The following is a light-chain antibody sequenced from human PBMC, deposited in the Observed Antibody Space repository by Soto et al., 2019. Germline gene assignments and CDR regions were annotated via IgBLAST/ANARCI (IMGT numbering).Light chain of an antibody. CDR3: QQYGSSTGFT. V-gene: IGKV3-20*01. CDR1: QSVSSNY. J-gene: IGKJ3*01. CDR2: GAS. Sequence: EIVLTQSPGTLSLSPGERATLSCRASQSVSSNYLAWYQQKPVQAPRLLIYGASGRATGIPERFSGSRSGTVFTLTISRLEPEDFSVYYCQQYGSSTGFTFGPGTNVDIK.